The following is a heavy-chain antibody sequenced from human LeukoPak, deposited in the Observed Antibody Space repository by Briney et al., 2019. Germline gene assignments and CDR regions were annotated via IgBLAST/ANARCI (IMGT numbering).Heavy chain of an antibody. Sequence: PGGSLRLSCAASGFTFSDYSMNWVRQAPGKGLEWVSVISSSGDSTYYADSVKGRFTISRDNSKNTLYLQMNSLRAEDTAMYYCAKDQSRPRYCTSARCYSYDYYGMDVWGQGTTVTVSS. CDR1: GFTFSDYS. V-gene: IGHV3-23*01. D-gene: IGHD2-15*01. CDR2: ISSSGDST. J-gene: IGHJ6*02. CDR3: AKDQSRPRYCTSARCYSYDYYGMDV.